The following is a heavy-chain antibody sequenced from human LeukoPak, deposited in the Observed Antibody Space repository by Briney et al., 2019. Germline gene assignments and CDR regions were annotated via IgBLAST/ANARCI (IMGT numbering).Heavy chain of an antibody. V-gene: IGHV4-34*01. CDR2: INHSGST. CDR1: GGSFSGYY. J-gene: IGHJ4*02. Sequence: SETLSLTCAVYGGSFSGYYWSLIRQPPGKGLEWIGEINHSGSTNYNPSLKSRVTISVDTSKNQFSLKLSSVTAADTAVYYCASLSNYYDSSSFIMYYFDYWGQGTLVTVSS. D-gene: IGHD3-22*01. CDR3: ASLSNYYDSSSFIMYYFDY.